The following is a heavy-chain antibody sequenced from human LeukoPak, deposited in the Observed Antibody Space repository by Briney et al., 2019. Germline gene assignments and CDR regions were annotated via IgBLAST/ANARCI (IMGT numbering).Heavy chain of an antibody. CDR1: GFTFCSYG. V-gene: IGHV3-30*03. CDR3: AREDCSGGSCQRYYYYGMDV. CDR2: ISYDGSNK. J-gene: IGHJ6*02. D-gene: IGHD2-15*01. Sequence: GGSLRLSCAASGFTFCSYGMHWVRQAPGKGLEWVAVISYDGSNKYYADSVKGRFTISRDNSKNTLYLQTNSLRAEDTAVYYCAREDCSGGSCQRYYYYGMDVWGQGTTVTVSS.